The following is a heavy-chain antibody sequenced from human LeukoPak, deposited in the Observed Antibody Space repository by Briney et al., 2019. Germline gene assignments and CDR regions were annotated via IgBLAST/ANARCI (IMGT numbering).Heavy chain of an antibody. Sequence: SEPLSLTCTVSGGSISSYYWSWIRQPPGKGLEWIGYIYYSGNTNYNPSLKSRVTISVDTSKNQFSLKLSSVTAADTAVYYCAREGGSYRPLDYSGQGTLVT. D-gene: IGHD3-16*02. CDR2: IYYSGNT. CDR3: AREGGSYRPLDY. J-gene: IGHJ4*02. CDR1: GGSISSYY. V-gene: IGHV4-59*01.